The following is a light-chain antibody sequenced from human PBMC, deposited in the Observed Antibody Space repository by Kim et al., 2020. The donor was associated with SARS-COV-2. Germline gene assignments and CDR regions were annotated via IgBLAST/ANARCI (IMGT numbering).Light chain of an antibody. J-gene: IGKJ1*01. CDR3: QKYNGAPWT. CDR2: AAS. Sequence: DFQMTQSPSSLSASIGDGVTITCRASQCISKYLAWYQQKPGKVPKLLIYAASALQSGVPSRFSGSGSGTDFTLTISSLQPEDVATYNTQKYNGAPWTFGQGTKVEIK. V-gene: IGKV1-27*01. CDR1: QCISKY.